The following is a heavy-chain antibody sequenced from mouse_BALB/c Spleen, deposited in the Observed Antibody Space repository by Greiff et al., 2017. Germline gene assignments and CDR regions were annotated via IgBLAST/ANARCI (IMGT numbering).Heavy chain of an antibody. CDR2: IWAGGST. J-gene: IGHJ3*01. CDR3: ARDEKAPYEGSWFAY. CDR1: GFSLTSYG. V-gene: IGHV2-9*02. Sequence: QVQLKESGPGLVAPSQSLSITCTVSGFSLTSYGVHWVRQPPGKGLEWLGVIWAGGSTNYNSALMSRLSISKDNSKSQVFLKMNSLQTDDTAMYYCARDEKAPYEGSWFAYWGQGTLVTVSA. D-gene: IGHD1-1*01.